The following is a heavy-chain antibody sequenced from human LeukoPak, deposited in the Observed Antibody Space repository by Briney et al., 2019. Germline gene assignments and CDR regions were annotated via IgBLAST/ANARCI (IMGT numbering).Heavy chain of an antibody. D-gene: IGHD6-13*01. J-gene: IGHJ4*02. Sequence: GRSLRLSCAASGFTFSSYGMHWVRQAPGKGLEWVAVISYDGSNKYYADSVKGRFTISRDNSKNTLFLQMNSLRAEDTAVYYCAKDLSSGRIAAAFDYWGQGTLVTVSS. CDR1: GFTFSSYG. V-gene: IGHV3-30*18. CDR2: ISYDGSNK. CDR3: AKDLSSGRIAAAFDY.